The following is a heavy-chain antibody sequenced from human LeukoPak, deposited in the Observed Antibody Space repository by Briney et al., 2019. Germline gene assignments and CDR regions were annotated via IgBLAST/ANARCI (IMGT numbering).Heavy chain of an antibody. CDR3: ARGATWLLVWGPNDY. CDR1: GFTFSSYS. V-gene: IGHV3-48*04. J-gene: IGHJ4*02. CDR2: ISSSSSTI. Sequence: GGSLRLSCAASGFTFSSYSMNWVRQAPGKGLEWVSYISSSSSTIYYADSVKGRFTISRDNAKNSLYLQMNSLRAEDTAVYYCARGATWLLVWGPNDYWGQGTLVTVSS. D-gene: IGHD1-26*01.